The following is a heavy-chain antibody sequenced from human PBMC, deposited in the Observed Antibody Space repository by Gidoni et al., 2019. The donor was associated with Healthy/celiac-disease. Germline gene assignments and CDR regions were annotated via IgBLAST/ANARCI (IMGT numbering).Heavy chain of an antibody. CDR1: GYSFPSYW. J-gene: IGHJ6*03. CDR2: IDPSDSYT. D-gene: IGHD6-6*01. CDR3: ARGLGSSSALNYYYYYYMDV. Sequence: EVQLVQSGAEVKKPGESLRISCKGSGYSFPSYWISGVRQMPGKGLEWMGRIDPSDSYTNYSPSFQGHVTISADKSISTAYLQWSSLKASDTAMYYCARGLGSSSALNYYYYYYMDVWGKGTTVTVSS. V-gene: IGHV5-10-1*03.